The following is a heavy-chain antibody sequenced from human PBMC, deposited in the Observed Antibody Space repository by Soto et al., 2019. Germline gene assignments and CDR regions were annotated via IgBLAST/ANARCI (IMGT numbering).Heavy chain of an antibody. Sequence: SVKVSCKASGGTFSSYTISWVRQAPGQGLEWMGRIIPILGIANYAQKFQGRVTITADKSTSTAYMELSSLRSEDTAVYYCGGGRGGIGGVGAATPGRAFDSWGQGTMVTLSS. D-gene: IGHD2-15*01. CDR1: GGTFSSYT. J-gene: IGHJ3*02. V-gene: IGHV1-69*02. CDR2: IIPILGIA. CDR3: GGGRGGIGGVGAATPGRAFDS.